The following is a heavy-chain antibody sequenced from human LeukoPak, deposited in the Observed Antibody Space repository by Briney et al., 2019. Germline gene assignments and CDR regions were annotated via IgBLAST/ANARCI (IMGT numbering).Heavy chain of an antibody. D-gene: IGHD6-13*01. V-gene: IGHV4-59*01. Sequence: PSETLFLTCTVSGGSISSYYWSWIRQPPGKGLEWIGYIYYSGSTNYNPSLKSRVTISVDTSKNQFSLKLSSVTAADTAVYYCARDQGSSRSLWGQGTMVTVSS. J-gene: IGHJ3*01. CDR2: IYYSGST. CDR3: ARDQGSSRSL. CDR1: GGSISSYY.